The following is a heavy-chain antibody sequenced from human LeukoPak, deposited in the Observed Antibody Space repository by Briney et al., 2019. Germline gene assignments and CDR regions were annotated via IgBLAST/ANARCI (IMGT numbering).Heavy chain of an antibody. J-gene: IGHJ4*02. V-gene: IGHV1-3*01. Sequence: ASVKVSCKASGYTFTSYSKYTIHWVRQAPGQRLEWMGWINAGIGETRYSQKFQGRVTFTGDTSANTVYMELNSLISEDTAVYYCARDSDTSDWAWAYWGQGTLVTVSS. D-gene: IGHD6-19*01. CDR2: INAGIGET. CDR3: ARDSDTSDWAWAY. CDR1: GYTFTSYS.